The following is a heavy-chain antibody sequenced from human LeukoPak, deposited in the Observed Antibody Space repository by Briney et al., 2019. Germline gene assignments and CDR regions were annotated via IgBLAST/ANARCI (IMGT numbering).Heavy chain of an antibody. J-gene: IGHJ4*02. V-gene: IGHV3-11*01. CDR1: RFTFSDYY. CDR3: ARRVAVAGSDC. CDR2: ISGSGNTI. D-gene: IGHD6-19*01. Sequence: GGSLRPSCAASRFTFSDYYMSWIRQAPGKGLEWVSYISGSGNTIYYADSVKGRFTISRDNAKNSLYLQMNSLRAEDTAVYYCARRVAVAGSDCWGQGTLVTVSS.